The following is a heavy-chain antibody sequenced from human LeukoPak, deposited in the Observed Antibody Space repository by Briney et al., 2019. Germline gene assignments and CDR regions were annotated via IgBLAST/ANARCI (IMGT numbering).Heavy chain of an antibody. CDR3: ARARYETRIWPKSRYDYYHYMDV. CDR2: INPNSGAT. J-gene: IGHJ6*03. D-gene: IGHD3-3*01. Sequence: ASVKVSCKASGYIFTGYYMHWVRQAPGQGLEWMGWINPNSGATKYAQKFQGRVTMTRDTSISTAYMELSSLRSEDMAVYYCARARYETRIWPKSRYDYYHYMDVWGKGTTVTVSS. CDR1: GYIFTGYY. V-gene: IGHV1-2*02.